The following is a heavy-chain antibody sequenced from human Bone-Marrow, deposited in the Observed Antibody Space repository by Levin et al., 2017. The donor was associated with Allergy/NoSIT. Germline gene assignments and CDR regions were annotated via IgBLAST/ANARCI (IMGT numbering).Heavy chain of an antibody. CDR2: INRDGSEE. CDR3: ARGVSSAFDN. D-gene: IGHD6-6*01. J-gene: IGHJ4*02. CDR1: GFTLSMHW. Sequence: GGSLRLSCAASGFTLSMHWMNWVRQAPGKGLEWVANINRDGSEENYVDSVKGRFTISRDNAQNSLYLQMNSLRVEDTALYYCARGVSSAFDNWGQGTLVTVSS. V-gene: IGHV3-7*01.